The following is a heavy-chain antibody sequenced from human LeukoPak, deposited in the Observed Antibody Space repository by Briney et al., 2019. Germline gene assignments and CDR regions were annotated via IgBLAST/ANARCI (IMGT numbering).Heavy chain of an antibody. CDR3: ARLGSDYVWGSYRPFDY. D-gene: IGHD3-16*02. CDR1: GYSFTSYW. CDR2: IYPGDSDT. J-gene: IGHJ4*02. Sequence: GGSLKISCKGSGYSFTSYWIGWVRQMPGKGLEWMGIIYPGDSDTRYSPSFQGQVTISADKSISTAYLQWSSLKASDTAMYYCARLGSDYVWGSYRPFDYWGQGTLVTVSS. V-gene: IGHV5-51*01.